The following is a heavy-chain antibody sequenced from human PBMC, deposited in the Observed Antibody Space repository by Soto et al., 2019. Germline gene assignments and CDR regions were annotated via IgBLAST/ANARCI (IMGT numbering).Heavy chain of an antibody. V-gene: IGHV1-69*13. CDR1: GGTFSSYA. CDR2: IIPIFGTA. Sequence: SVKVSCKASGGTFSSYAISWVRQAPGQGLEWMGGIIPIFGTANYAQKFQGRVTITADESTSTAYMELSSLRSEDTAVYYCARRDRNYDPFDYWGQGTLVTVSS. J-gene: IGHJ4*02. CDR3: ARRDRNYDPFDY. D-gene: IGHD4-4*01.